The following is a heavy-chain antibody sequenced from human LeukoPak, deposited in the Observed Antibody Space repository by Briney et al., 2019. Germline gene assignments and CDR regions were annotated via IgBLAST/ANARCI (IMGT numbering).Heavy chain of an antibody. J-gene: IGHJ2*01. D-gene: IGHD6-13*01. Sequence: SVKVSCKASGYTFTSYDINWVRQATGQGLEWMGWMNPNSGNTGYAQKFQGRVTMTRNTSISTAYMELSSLRSEDTAVYYCARDRGIAAAGWYFDLWGRGTLVTVSS. V-gene: IGHV1-8*01. CDR3: ARDRGIAAAGWYFDL. CDR2: MNPNSGNT. CDR1: GYTFTSYD.